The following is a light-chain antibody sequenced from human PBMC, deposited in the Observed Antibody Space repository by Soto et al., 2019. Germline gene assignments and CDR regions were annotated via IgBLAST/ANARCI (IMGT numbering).Light chain of an antibody. J-gene: IGLJ3*02. Sequence: QSVLTQPPSASGSPGQSVTISCTGTSSDVGGYNYVSWYQQRPGKAPKLMIYEVSKRPSGVPDRFSGSKSGNTASLTVSGLQAEDGADYTCGSYEGSNFWVFGGGTQLTVL. CDR3: GSYEGSNFWV. CDR1: SSDVGGYNY. V-gene: IGLV2-8*01. CDR2: EVS.